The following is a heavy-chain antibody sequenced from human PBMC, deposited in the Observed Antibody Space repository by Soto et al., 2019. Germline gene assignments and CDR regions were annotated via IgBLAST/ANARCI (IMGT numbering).Heavy chain of an antibody. CDR1: GGSFSGYY. CDR2: INHSGST. J-gene: IGHJ5*02. CDR3: ARGLRSNYYGFKLFAP. Sequence: SETLSLTCAVYGGSFSGYYWSWIRQPPGKGLEWIGEINHSGSTNYNPSLKSRVTISVDTSKSQFSLKLSSVTAADTAVYYCARGLRSNYYGFKLFAPWGQGTLVTVSS. D-gene: IGHD3-10*01. V-gene: IGHV4-34*01.